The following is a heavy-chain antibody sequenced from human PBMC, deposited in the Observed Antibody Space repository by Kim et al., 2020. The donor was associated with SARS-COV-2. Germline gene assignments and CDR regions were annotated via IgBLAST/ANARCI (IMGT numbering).Heavy chain of an antibody. CDR1: GFTFSSYS. CDR2: ISSSSSYI. J-gene: IGHJ6*02. Sequence: GGSLRLSCAASGFTFSSYSMNWVRQAPGKGLEWVSSISSSSSYIYYADSVKGRFTISRDNAKNSLYLQMNSLRAEDTAVYYCARDSDIRGAGDFWSSNSGYNYYGMEVWGQGTTVTVSS. CDR3: ARDSDIRGAGDFWSSNSGYNYYGMEV. V-gene: IGHV3-21*01. D-gene: IGHD3-3*01.